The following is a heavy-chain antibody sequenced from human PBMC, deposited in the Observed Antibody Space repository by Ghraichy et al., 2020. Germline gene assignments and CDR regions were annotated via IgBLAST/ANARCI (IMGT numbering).Heavy chain of an antibody. D-gene: IGHD4-17*01. CDR3: ARPHDYGDNEGGYYFDY. CDR1: GGSISSSSYY. CDR2: IYYSGST. J-gene: IGHJ4*02. Sequence: SETLSLTCTVSGGSISSSSYYWGWIRQPPGKGLEWIGSIYYSGSTYYNPSLKSRVTISVDTSKNQFSLKLSSVTAADTAVYYCARPHDYGDNEGGYYFDYWGQGTLVTVSS. V-gene: IGHV4-39*01.